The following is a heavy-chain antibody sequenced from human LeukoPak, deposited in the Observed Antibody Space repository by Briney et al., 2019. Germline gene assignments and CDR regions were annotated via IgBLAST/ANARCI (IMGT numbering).Heavy chain of an antibody. CDR1: GGSTSSNY. Sequence: SETLSLTCTLSGGSTSSNYRSWIRQPPGEGLEWIGYIYYSGSATYNPYLKSRVTISVDTSKTQYSLKLSSVTAADRAVYYCARVPYGSGENWFDPWGQGALVTVSS. V-gene: IGHV4-59*01. J-gene: IGHJ5*02. CDR3: ARVPYGSGENWFDP. D-gene: IGHD3-10*01. CDR2: IYYSGSA.